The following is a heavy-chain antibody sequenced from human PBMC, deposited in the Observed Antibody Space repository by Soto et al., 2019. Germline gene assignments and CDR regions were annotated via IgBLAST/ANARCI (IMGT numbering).Heavy chain of an antibody. J-gene: IGHJ4*02. CDR2: INAGNGNT. D-gene: IGHD3-22*01. CDR1: RYTLASYS. V-gene: IGHV1-3*01. Sequence: GASVEATCKDPRYTLASYSMHWVHQAPGQRLEWMGWINAGNGNTKYSQKFQGRVTITRDTSASTAYMELSSLRSEDTAVYYCAREYYYDSSGYYLSLFDYWGQGALVTVSS. CDR3: AREYYYDSSGYYLSLFDY.